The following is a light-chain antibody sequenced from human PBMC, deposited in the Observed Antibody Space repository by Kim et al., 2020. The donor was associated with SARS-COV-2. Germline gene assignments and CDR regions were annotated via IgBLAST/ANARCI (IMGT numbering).Light chain of an antibody. V-gene: IGKV3-20*01. CDR1: QSVRSSY. CDR2: GAS. CDR3: QQYGSSPWT. Sequence: SPGESAAPTCRGGQSVRSSYLAWYQQKPGQAPRLLMYGASSRATGIPDRFSGSGSGTDFTLTISRLEPEDLAVYYCQQYGSSPWTFGQGTKVDIK. J-gene: IGKJ1*01.